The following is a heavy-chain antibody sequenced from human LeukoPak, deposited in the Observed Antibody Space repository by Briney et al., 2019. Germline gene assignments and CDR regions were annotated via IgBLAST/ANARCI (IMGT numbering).Heavy chain of an antibody. CDR1: GYSFTSYW. CDR2: IYPGDSDT. Sequence: GESLKISCKGSGYSFTSYWVGWVRQMPGKGLEWMGIIYPGDSDTRYSPSFQGQVTISADKSISTAYPQWSSLKASDTAMYYCARLARSFAFDIWGQGTMVTVSS. V-gene: IGHV5-51*03. J-gene: IGHJ3*02. CDR3: ARLARSFAFDI.